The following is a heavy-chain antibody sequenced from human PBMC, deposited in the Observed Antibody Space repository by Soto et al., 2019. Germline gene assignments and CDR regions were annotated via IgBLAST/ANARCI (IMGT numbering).Heavy chain of an antibody. CDR2: IYYSGST. D-gene: IGHD5-12*01. V-gene: IGHV4-30-4*01. J-gene: IGHJ4*02. Sequence: PSETLSLTCTVSGGSISSGEYYWGWIRQPPGKGLEWIGYIYYSGSTYYNPSLKSRVTISVDTSKNQFSLKLSSVTAADTAVYYCARPIEMATLEDWGQETLVTVSS. CDR1: GGSISSGEYY. CDR3: ARPIEMATLED.